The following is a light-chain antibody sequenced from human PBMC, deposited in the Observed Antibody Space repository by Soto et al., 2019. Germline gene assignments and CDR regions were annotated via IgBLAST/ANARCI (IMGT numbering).Light chain of an antibody. J-gene: IGLJ2*01. CDR3: CSYAGSSTLYVV. CDR2: EGS. CDR1: SSDVGSYNL. V-gene: IGLV2-23*03. Sequence: QSALTQPASGSGSPGQWITISCTGTSSDVGSYNLVSWYQQHPGKAPKLMIYEGSKRPSGVSNRFSGSKSGNTASLTISGLQAEDEADYYCCSYAGSSTLYVVFGGGTQLTVL.